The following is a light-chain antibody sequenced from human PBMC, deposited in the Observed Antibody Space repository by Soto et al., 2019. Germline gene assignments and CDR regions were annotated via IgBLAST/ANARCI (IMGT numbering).Light chain of an antibody. V-gene: IGKV1-39*01. CDR2: GAS. J-gene: IGKJ1*01. CDR1: QSISFY. Sequence: DIQMTQSPSSLSASVGDRVTITCRASQSISFYLNWYQQKPGKAPEVLITGASKLQSGVPSRFSGSGSGTDFTLTISSLQPEDFANYYCQQSYSIPRTFGQGTNVDIK. CDR3: QQSYSIPRT.